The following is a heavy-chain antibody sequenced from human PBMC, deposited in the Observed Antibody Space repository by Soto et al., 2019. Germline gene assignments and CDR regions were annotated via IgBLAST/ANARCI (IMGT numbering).Heavy chain of an antibody. Sequence: SETLSLTCTVSGGSISSSSYYWGWIRQPPGKGLEWIGSIYYSGSTYYNPSLESRVTISVDTSKNQFSLKLSSVTAADTAVYYCARLYDFWSDHFDYWGQGTLVTVSS. J-gene: IGHJ4*02. V-gene: IGHV4-39*01. CDR3: ARLYDFWSDHFDY. CDR1: GGSISSSSYY. D-gene: IGHD3-3*01. CDR2: IYYSGST.